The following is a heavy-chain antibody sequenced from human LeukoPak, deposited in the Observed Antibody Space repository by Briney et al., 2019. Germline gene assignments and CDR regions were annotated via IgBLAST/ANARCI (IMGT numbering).Heavy chain of an antibody. CDR3: ARGWVAAAGTGWFDP. J-gene: IGHJ5*02. V-gene: IGHV4-59*12. Sequence: SETLSLTCTVSGGSISSYYWSWIRQPPGKGLEWIGSIYHSGSTYYNPSLKSRVTISVDRSKNQFSLKLSSVTAADTAVYYCARGWVAAAGTGWFDPWGQGTLVTVSS. D-gene: IGHD6-13*01. CDR2: IYHSGST. CDR1: GGSISSYY.